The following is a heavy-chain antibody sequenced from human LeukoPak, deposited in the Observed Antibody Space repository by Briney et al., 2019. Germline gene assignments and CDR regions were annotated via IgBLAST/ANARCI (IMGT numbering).Heavy chain of an antibody. CDR3: ARDYAAAGTYFDY. CDR2: IIPIFGTA. J-gene: IGHJ4*02. D-gene: IGHD6-13*01. Sequence: SVKLSCEASGGTFSSYAMSWVRQAPGQGLEWMGGIIPIFGTANYAQKFKGRVTITADKSTSTAYMELSSLRSEDTAVYYCARDYAAAGTYFDYWGQGTLVTVSS. V-gene: IGHV1-69*06. CDR1: GGTFSSYA.